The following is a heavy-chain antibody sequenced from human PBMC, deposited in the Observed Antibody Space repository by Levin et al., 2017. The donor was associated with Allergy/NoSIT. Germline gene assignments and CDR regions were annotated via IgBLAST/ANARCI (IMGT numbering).Heavy chain of an antibody. CDR2: IYYSGST. V-gene: IGHV4-39*01. Sequence: SETLSLTCTVSGGSISSSSYYWGWIRQPPGKGLEWIGSIYYSGSTYYNPSLKSRVTISVDTSKNQFSLKLSSVTAADTAVYYCARLQYYYYDSSGYIDYWGQGTLVTVSS. CDR3: ARLQYYYYDSSGYIDY. J-gene: IGHJ4*02. D-gene: IGHD3-22*01. CDR1: GGSISSSSYY.